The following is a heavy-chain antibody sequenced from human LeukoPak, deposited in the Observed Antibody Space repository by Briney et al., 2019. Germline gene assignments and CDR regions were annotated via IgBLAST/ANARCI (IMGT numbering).Heavy chain of an antibody. D-gene: IGHD3-22*01. CDR2: IKQDGSEK. Sequence: PGGSLRLSRAASGFTFSSYWMSWVRQAPGKGLEWVANIKQDGSEKYYVDSVKGRFTISRDNAKNSLYLQMNSLRAEDTAVYYCAREDQPDYYDSSGYYFDYWGQGTLVTVSS. J-gene: IGHJ4*02. CDR1: GFTFSSYW. CDR3: AREDQPDYYDSSGYYFDY. V-gene: IGHV3-7*01.